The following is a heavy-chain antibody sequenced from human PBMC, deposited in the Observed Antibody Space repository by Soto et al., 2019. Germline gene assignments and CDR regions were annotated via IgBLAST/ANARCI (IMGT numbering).Heavy chain of an antibody. V-gene: IGHV1-69*06. Sequence: SVKVSCKASGGTFSSYAISWVRQAPGQGLEWMGGIIPIFGTANYAQKFQGRVTITADKSTSTAYMELSSLRSEDTAVYYCASHPMIVVAYLDYWGQGTLVTVSS. CDR2: IIPIFGTA. D-gene: IGHD3-22*01. CDR1: GGTFSSYA. CDR3: ASHPMIVVAYLDY. J-gene: IGHJ4*02.